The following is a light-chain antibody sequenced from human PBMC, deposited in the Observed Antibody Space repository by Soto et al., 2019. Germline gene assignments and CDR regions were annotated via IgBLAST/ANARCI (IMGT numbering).Light chain of an antibody. CDR3: AVWDDGLNGVV. Sequence: QSVLTQPPSASGTPGQRVTISCSGSSSNIGSNTVNWYQQLPGTAPKLIIHSDAQRPSGVPDRFSGAKSGTSASLAISGLQSEDEADYYCAVWDDGLNGVVFGGGTKLTVL. CDR1: SSNIGSNT. CDR2: SDA. J-gene: IGLJ2*01. V-gene: IGLV1-44*01.